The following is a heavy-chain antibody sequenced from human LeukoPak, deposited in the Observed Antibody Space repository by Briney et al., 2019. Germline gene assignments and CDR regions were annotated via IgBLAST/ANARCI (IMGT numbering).Heavy chain of an antibody. V-gene: IGHV3-30*18. CDR1: GFTLSTYA. Sequence: PGRSLRLSCAASGFTLSTYAMHWVRQAPGKGLEWVTVISTDGKDKKYADSVKGRFAISRDNSKNTLDLQMNSLRGEDTAVYYCAKGQKWGPAGYYFDSWGQGTLVTVSS. J-gene: IGHJ4*02. CDR3: AKGQKWGPAGYYFDS. D-gene: IGHD2-2*01. CDR2: ISTDGKDK.